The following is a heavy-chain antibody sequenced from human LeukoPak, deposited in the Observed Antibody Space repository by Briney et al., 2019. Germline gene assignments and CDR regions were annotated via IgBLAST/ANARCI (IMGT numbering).Heavy chain of an antibody. CDR1: PGSINSYY. Sequence: SETLSLTCTVSPGSINSYYWGWVRQPAGRGLEWIGRIYTTGTTHYNPSLKSRLTMSVDTSKRQFSLNLRSVTAADTAIYFCARHGYTASHYFLDYWGQGILVTVSS. J-gene: IGHJ4*02. CDR3: ARHGYTASHYFLDY. D-gene: IGHD3-16*01. V-gene: IGHV4-4*07. CDR2: IYTTGTT.